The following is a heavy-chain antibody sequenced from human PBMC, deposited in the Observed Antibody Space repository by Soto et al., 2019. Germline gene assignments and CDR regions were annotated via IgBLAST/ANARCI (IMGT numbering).Heavy chain of an antibody. CDR2: ISYDGSNK. CDR3: AKPGDYVWGSSRFTYYYGMDV. V-gene: IGHV3-30*18. CDR1: GFTFSSYG. Sequence: PGGSLRLSCAASGFTFSSYGMHWVRQAPGKGLEWVAVISYDGSNKYYADSVKGRFTISRDNSKNTLYLQMNSLRAEDTAVYYCAKPGDYVWGSSRFTYYYGMDVWGQGTTVTVSS. J-gene: IGHJ6*02. D-gene: IGHD3-16*02.